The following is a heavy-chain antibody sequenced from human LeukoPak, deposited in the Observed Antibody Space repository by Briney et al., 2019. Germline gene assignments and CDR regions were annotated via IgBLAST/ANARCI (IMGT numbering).Heavy chain of an antibody. Sequence: GGSLRLSCAASGFTFSSYGMSWVRQAPGKGLEWVSVIYSGGSTYYADSVKGRFTISRDNSKNTLYLQMNSLRAEDTAVYYCAKDAGYSYGYRRIGFDYWGQGTLVTVSS. J-gene: IGHJ4*02. V-gene: IGHV3-23*03. D-gene: IGHD5-18*01. CDR2: IYSGGST. CDR1: GFTFSSYG. CDR3: AKDAGYSYGYRRIGFDY.